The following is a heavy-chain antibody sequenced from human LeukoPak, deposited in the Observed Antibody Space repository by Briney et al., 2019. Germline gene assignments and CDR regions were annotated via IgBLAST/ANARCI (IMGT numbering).Heavy chain of an antibody. V-gene: IGHV3-48*04. CDR2: ISSSSSTI. D-gene: IGHD6-13*01. Sequence: GGSLRLSCVASGFTFSSYWMSWVRQAPGKGLEWVSYISSSSSTIYYADSVKGRFTISRDNAKNSLYLQMNSLRAEDTAVYYCARVQSSTGGYWGQGTLVTVSS. CDR3: ARVQSSTGGY. CDR1: GFTFSSYW. J-gene: IGHJ4*02.